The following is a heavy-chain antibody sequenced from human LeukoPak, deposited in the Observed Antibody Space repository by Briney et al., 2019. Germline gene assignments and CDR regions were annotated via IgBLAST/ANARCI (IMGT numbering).Heavy chain of an antibody. V-gene: IGHV3-74*01. J-gene: IGHJ1*01. Sequence: PGGSLRLSCAASGFTFSSYWMHWNRHAPGKGMVWVSRIKSDGSTNYADSVKGRFTISRDNAKNTVSLQMNSLRAEDTGVYYCARAPSEIGGYYPEYFRHWGQGTLVTVSS. CDR3: ARAPSEIGGYYPEYFRH. CDR1: GFTFSSYW. D-gene: IGHD3-22*01. CDR2: IKSDGST.